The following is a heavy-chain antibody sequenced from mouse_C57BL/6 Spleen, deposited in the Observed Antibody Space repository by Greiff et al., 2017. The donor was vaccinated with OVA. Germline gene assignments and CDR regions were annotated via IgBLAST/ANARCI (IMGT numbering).Heavy chain of an antibody. CDR3: ARSADYGYDVPFAY. V-gene: IGHV1-55*01. CDR2: IYPGSGST. CDR1: GYTFTSYW. D-gene: IGHD2-2*01. Sequence: HVQLKQPWAELVTPGASVKMSCKASGYTFTSYWITWVKQRPGQGLEWIGDIYPGSGSTNYNEKFKSKATLTVDTSSSTAYMQLSSLTSEDSAVYYGARSADYGYDVPFAYWGQGTLVTVSA. J-gene: IGHJ3*01.